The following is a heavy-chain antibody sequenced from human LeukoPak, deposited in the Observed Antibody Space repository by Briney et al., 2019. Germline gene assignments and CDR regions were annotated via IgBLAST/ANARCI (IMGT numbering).Heavy chain of an antibody. D-gene: IGHD5-12*01. Sequence: GGSLRLSCAASGFTFSSYAMSWVRQAPGKGLEWVGFIRSKAYGGTTEYAASVKGRFTISRDDSKSIAYLQMNSLKTEDTAVYYCTRVFVGYSGYDEKALLDYWGQGTLVTVSS. CDR3: TRVFVGYSGYDEKALLDY. CDR2: IRSKAYGGTT. J-gene: IGHJ4*02. V-gene: IGHV3-49*04. CDR1: GFTFSSYA.